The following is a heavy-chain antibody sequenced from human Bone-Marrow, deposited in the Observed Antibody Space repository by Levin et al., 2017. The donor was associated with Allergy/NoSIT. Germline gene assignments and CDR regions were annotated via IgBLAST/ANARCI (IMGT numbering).Heavy chain of an antibody. CDR1: GGSISSGGYS. D-gene: IGHD3-16*01. V-gene: IGHV4-30-2*01. CDR2: IYHSGST. CDR3: ARTFGSSATAYYGMDV. Sequence: PSETLSLTCAVSGGSISSGGYSWSWIRQPPGKGLEWIGYIYHSGSTYYNPSLKSRVTISVDRSKNQFSLKLSSVTAADTAVYYCARTFGSSATAYYGMDVWGQGTTVTVSS. J-gene: IGHJ6*02.